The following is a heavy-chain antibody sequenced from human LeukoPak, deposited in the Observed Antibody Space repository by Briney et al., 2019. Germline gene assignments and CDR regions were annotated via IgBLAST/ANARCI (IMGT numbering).Heavy chain of an antibody. V-gene: IGHV4-59*01. CDR2: IYYSGST. J-gene: IGHJ4*02. CDR3: ATHPVAGTAFDY. CDR1: GGSISSYY. D-gene: IGHD6-19*01. Sequence: SETLSLTCTVSGGSISSYYWSWIRQPPGKGLEWIGYIYYSGSTNYNPSLKSRVTISVDTSKNQFSLKLSSVTAADTAVYYCATHPVAGTAFDYWGQGTLVTVSS.